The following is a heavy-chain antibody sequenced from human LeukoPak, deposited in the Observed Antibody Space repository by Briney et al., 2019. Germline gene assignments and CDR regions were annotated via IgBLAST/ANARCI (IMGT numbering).Heavy chain of an antibody. Sequence: KVQGRVTMTTDTSTSTAYMELRSLRFDDTAVYYCARGGYSNGYDHWGQGTLVTVSS. J-gene: IGHJ4*02. CDR3: ARGGYSNGYDH. D-gene: IGHD5-18*01. V-gene: IGHV1-18*01.